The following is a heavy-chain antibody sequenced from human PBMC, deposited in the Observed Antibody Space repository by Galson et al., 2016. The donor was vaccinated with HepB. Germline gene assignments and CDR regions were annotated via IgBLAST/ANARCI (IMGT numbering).Heavy chain of an antibody. D-gene: IGHD1-1*01. V-gene: IGHV3-30-3*01. CDR2: ISNDGSNK. CDR1: GFIFRGYA. CDR3: ARFIASPWNDYYYYGMDV. J-gene: IGHJ6*04. Sequence: SLRLSCADSGFIFRGYAMNWVRQAPGKGLEWLAVISNDGSNKYFADSVKGRFTISRDNSKKTLYLQMNSMRAEDTAVYYCARFIASPWNDYYYYGMDVWGKGTTVTVSS.